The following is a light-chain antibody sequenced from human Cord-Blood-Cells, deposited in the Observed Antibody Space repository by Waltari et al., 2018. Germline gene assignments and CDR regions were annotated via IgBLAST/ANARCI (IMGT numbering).Light chain of an antibody. CDR3: QQRSNWPLT. V-gene: IGKV3-11*01. CDR1: QSVSSY. J-gene: IGKJ4*01. CDR2: DES. Sequence: DIVFTQSPATLAVSPGERALLSCRASQSVSSYLAWYQQKPGQAPRLLIYDESNKATGIPVSFTGSGSGTDFTLTISSLEPEDFAVYYCQQRSNWPLTFGGGTKVEIK.